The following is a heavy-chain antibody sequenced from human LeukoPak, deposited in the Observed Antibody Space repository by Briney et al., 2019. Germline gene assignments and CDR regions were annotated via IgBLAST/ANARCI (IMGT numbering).Heavy chain of an antibody. CDR1: GFTFSSHG. CDR2: ISGSGGST. V-gene: IGHV3-23*01. CDR3: ARTRGWDSSGWPIDF. Sequence: GGSLRLSCAASGFTFSSHGMSWVRQAPGKGLEWLSIISGSGGSTHDADSMKGRFIISRDNSKNTLYLQMNSLRAEDTATYYCARTRGWDSSGWPIDFWGQGSLVTVSS. D-gene: IGHD6-19*01. J-gene: IGHJ4*02.